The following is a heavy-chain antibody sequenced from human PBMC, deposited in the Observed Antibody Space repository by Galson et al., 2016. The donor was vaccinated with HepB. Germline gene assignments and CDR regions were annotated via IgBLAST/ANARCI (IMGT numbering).Heavy chain of an antibody. D-gene: IGHD3-3*01. Sequence: SETLSLTCAVYGGSFSGYDWTWIRQPPGKGLEWIGEITHKGTTNYNPSPNSRVTMSVDTSKSQFSLKMNSVTAADTAVYFCARGIRRGLTIFGVVTLFDPWGQGTLVTVSS. CDR1: GGSFSGYD. J-gene: IGHJ5*02. CDR2: ITHKGTT. V-gene: IGHV4-34*01. CDR3: ARGIRRGLTIFGVVTLFDP.